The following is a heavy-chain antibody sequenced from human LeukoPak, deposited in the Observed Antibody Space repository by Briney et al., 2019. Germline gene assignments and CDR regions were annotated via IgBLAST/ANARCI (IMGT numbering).Heavy chain of an antibody. J-gene: IGHJ4*02. CDR3: ARAGSIYGWFDY. CDR2: MYYSGTT. V-gene: IGHV4-59*13. D-gene: IGHD5-18*01. CDR1: GGSISTYS. Sequence: SETLSLTCSVSGGSISTYSWSWIRLPPGKGLEWVGHMYYSGTTKYNPSLKSRVTIPVDTSKNQFSLRLSSVTAADTAVYFCARAGSIYGWFDYWGQGTLVTVSS.